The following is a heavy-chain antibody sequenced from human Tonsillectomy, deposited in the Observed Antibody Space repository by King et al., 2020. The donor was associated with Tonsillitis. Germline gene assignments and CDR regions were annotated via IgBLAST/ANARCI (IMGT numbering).Heavy chain of an antibody. D-gene: IGHD2-21*02. CDR3: ARDRLSGDY. V-gene: IGHV3-21*01. CDR1: GFTFSDYT. Sequence: VQLVGSGGGLVKPGWSLRLSCAASGFTFSDYTINWVRQAPGKGLEWVSSINSRGRYIYYADSVKGRFTISRDNAKNLLFLQMNSLTADDTAVYYCARDRLSGDYWGQGTLVTVSS. CDR2: INSRGRYI. J-gene: IGHJ4*02.